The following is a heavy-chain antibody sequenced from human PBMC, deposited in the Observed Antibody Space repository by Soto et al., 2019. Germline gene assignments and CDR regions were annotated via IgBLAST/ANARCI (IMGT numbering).Heavy chain of an antibody. CDR1: GFTLRSYS. J-gene: IGHJ5*02. CDR2: ISSNSSYI. CDR3: ARDRYDP. Sequence: PGGYPRLSFAASGFTLRSYSINWVRQAPGKGLEWVSSISSNSSYIYYADSVKGRFTISKDNAKNSLYLQMNSLRAEDTAVYYCARDRYDPWGQGTLVTVSS. V-gene: IGHV3-21*01.